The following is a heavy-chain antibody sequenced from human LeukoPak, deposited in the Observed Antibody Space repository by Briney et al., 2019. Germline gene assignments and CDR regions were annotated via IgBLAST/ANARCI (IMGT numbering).Heavy chain of an antibody. J-gene: IGHJ4*02. V-gene: IGHV3-23*01. CDR3: AKDWDPWLGTDY. CDR2: ISGSGGST. CDR1: GFTFSSYA. D-gene: IGHD6-19*01. Sequence: GGSLRLSCAASGFTFSSYAMSWVRQAPGKGLEWVSAISGSGGSTYYADSVKGRFTISRDNSKNTLYLQTNSLRAEDTAVYYCAKDWDPWLGTDYWGQGTLVTVSS.